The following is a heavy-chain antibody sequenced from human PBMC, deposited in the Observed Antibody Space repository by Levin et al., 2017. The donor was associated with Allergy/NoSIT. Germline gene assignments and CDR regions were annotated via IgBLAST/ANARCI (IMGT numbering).Heavy chain of an antibody. Sequence: PGGSLRLSCQASGYSFTSYWFGWVRQRPGKGLEWMGLIFPGDSDTRVSPSFQGQIIMSVDKSSNTAYLQWSSLRASDTAMYYCARRDSDGSNSFDYWGQGTLVTVSP. V-gene: IGHV5-51*01. CDR3: ARRDSDGSNSFDY. CDR1: GYSFTSYW. J-gene: IGHJ4*02. D-gene: IGHD2-21*01. CDR2: IFPGDSDT.